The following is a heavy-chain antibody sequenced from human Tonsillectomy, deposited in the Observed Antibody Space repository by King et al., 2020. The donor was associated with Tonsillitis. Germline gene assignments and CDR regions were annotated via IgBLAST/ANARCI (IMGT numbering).Heavy chain of an antibody. J-gene: IGHJ4*02. CDR3: ARTYCSSTSCYDYFDY. CDR2: IGTAGDT. V-gene: IGHV3-13*01. D-gene: IGHD2-2*01. Sequence: VQLVESGGGWVQPGGSLRLSCAASGFTFSSYDMHWVRQGTGKGLEWVSAIGTAGDTYYPGSVKGRFTTPRENAKNPLYLQMNSLRAGETAVYYCARTYCSSTSCYDYFDYWGQGTLVTVSS. CDR1: GFTFSSYD.